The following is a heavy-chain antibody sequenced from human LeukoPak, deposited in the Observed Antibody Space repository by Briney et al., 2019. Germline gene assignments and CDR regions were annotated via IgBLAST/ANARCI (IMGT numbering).Heavy chain of an antibody. V-gene: IGHV5-51*01. CDR3: ARQPRYATGWYLDF. Sequence: GESLKISCKGSGYTFTNYWIGWVRQMPGKGLEWMGFIYPDDSDTGYSPSFQGQVTISADKSITTAYLQWSSLKASDSAMYYCARQPRYATGWYLDFWGQGTLVTVSS. CDR1: GYTFTNYW. CDR2: IYPDDSDT. J-gene: IGHJ4*02. D-gene: IGHD2-8*02.